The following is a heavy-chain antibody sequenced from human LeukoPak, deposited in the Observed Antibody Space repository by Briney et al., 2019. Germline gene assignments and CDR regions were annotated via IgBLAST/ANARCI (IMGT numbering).Heavy chain of an antibody. CDR3: AKVAEVGATGYYYYMDV. CDR1: GFSFSSYN. J-gene: IGHJ6*03. CDR2: ISTSSIYI. Sequence: GGSLRLSCAASGFSFSSYNMNWVRQAPGKGLEWVSSISTSSIYIYYADSLKGRFTISRDNAKNSLYLQMNSLRAEDTAVYYCAKVAEVGATGYYYYMDVWGKGTTVTISS. D-gene: IGHD1-26*01. V-gene: IGHV3-21*01.